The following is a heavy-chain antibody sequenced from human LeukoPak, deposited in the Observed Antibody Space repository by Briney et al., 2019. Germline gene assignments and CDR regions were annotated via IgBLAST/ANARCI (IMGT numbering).Heavy chain of an antibody. CDR3: ARHRYYYDSSGYYYQP. CDR1: GASISSYY. Sequence: PSETLSLTCTVSGASISSYYWSWIRQPPGKGLEWIGYIYYSGSTNHNPSLKSRVTISVDTSKNQFSLRLSSVTAADTAVYYCARHRYYYDSSGYYYQPWGQGTLVTVSS. J-gene: IGHJ5*02. V-gene: IGHV4-59*01. D-gene: IGHD3-22*01. CDR2: IYYSGST.